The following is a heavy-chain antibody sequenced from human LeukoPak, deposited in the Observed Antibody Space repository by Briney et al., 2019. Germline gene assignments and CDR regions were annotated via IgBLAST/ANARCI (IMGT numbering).Heavy chain of an antibody. CDR2: IYPGDSDT. CDR1: GYSFTSYW. Sequence: GESLKISCRGSGYSFTSYWIGWVRQMPGKGLEWMGIIYPGDSDTRYSPSFQGQVTISADKSISTAYLQWSSLKASDTAMYYCARIGYYDSSGPHAYFDYWGQGTLVTVSS. V-gene: IGHV5-51*01. CDR3: ARIGYYDSSGPHAYFDY. J-gene: IGHJ4*02. D-gene: IGHD3-22*01.